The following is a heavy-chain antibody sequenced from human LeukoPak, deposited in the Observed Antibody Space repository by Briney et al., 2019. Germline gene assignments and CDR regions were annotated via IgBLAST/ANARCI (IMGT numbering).Heavy chain of an antibody. Sequence: SVKVSCKASGGTFSSYAISWVRQAPGQGLEWMGGIIPIFGTADYAQKFQGRVTITADESTSTAYMELSSLRSEDTAVYYCASTVGRWLQLGDYWGQGTLVTVSS. CDR2: IIPIFGTA. V-gene: IGHV1-69*01. CDR3: ASTVGRWLQLGDY. D-gene: IGHD5-24*01. J-gene: IGHJ4*02. CDR1: GGTFSSYA.